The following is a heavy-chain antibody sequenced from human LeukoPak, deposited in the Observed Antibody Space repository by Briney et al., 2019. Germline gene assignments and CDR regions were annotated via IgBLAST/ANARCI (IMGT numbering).Heavy chain of an antibody. J-gene: IGHJ4*02. CDR3: ARVANGIAARPPDY. D-gene: IGHD6-6*01. CDR2: MNPSSGNT. CDR1: GYTFTSYD. V-gene: IGHV1-8*01. Sequence: ASVKVSCKASGYTFTSYDINWVRQATGQGLEWMGWMNPSSGNTGYAQKLQGRVTMTTDTSTSTAYMELRSLRSDDTAVYYCARVANGIAARPPDYWGQGTLVTVSS.